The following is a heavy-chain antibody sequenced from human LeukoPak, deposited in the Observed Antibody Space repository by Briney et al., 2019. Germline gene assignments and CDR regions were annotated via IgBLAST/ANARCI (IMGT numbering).Heavy chain of an antibody. V-gene: IGHV4-61*01. D-gene: IGHD3-10*01. CDR2: IYYSGST. CDR3: AGADYGSGSPLFDY. CDR1: GGSVSSSTYY. Sequence: SETLSLTCTVSGGSVSSSTYYWSWIRQPPGKGLEWIGYIYYSGSTKYNPSLKSRVTISVDTSKSQFSLNLSSVTAADTAVYYCAGADYGSGSPLFDYWGQGTLVTVSS. J-gene: IGHJ4*02.